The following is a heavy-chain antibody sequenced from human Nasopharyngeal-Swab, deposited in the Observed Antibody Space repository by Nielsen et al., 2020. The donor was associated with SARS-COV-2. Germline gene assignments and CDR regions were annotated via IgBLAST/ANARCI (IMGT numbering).Heavy chain of an antibody. D-gene: IGHD6-19*01. J-gene: IGHJ3*02. CDR2: ISLGGNTI. V-gene: IGHV3-11*01. CDR3: ARQNSGWTDAFDI. CDR1: GFTFNDYY. Sequence: GESLKLSCAASGFTFNDYYMNWIRQAPGKGLECLSFISLGGNTIYSADSVKGRFFISRDNAKKSLYLQMNSLRVEDTAIYYCARQNSGWTDAFDIWGQGTMVTVSS.